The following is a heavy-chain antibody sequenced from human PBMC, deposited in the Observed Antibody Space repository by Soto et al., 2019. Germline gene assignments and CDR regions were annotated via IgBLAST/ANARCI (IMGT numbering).Heavy chain of an antibody. CDR3: ARGRYGDY. CDR1: GYAFTTYG. D-gene: IGHD1-1*01. V-gene: IGHV1-18*01. J-gene: IGHJ4*01. CDR2: ISAHNGST. Sequence: QVHLVQSGAEVKKPGASVKVSCKGSGYAFTTYGITWVRQAPGQGLEWMGWISAHNGSTTDAQKLQSRVTVTRDTSTSTAYMELRSLRSDDTAVYYCARGRYGDYWGHGALVTVSS.